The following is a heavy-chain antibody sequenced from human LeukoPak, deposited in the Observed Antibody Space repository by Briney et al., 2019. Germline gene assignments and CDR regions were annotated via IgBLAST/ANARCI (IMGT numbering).Heavy chain of an antibody. D-gene: IGHD1-1*01. CDR3: AKDGGAGTTNY. V-gene: IGHV3-30*02. J-gene: IGHJ4*02. CDR1: GFTFSSYG. CDR2: IRYDRSNK. Sequence: PAGSLRLSCAASGFTFSSYGMHWVLQAPGKGLEGVAFIRYDRSNKYYKHSVKGRFTISRDNSKNTMYLQMSSLRAEDRAVYYCAKDGGAGTTNYWGQGTLVTVSS.